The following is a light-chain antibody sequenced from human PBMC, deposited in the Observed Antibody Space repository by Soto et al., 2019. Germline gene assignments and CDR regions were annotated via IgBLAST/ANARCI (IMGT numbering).Light chain of an antibody. CDR2: GAS. CDR3: QQYGSSPRT. Sequence: EIVLTQSPGTLSLSPGERATLSCRATQSVSSNYLAWYQQKPGQAPRPLIYGASSRATGIPDRFSGSGSGTDFTLTISRLEPEDVAVYYCQQYGSSPRTFGQGTKVEIK. V-gene: IGKV3-20*01. J-gene: IGKJ1*01. CDR1: QSVSSNY.